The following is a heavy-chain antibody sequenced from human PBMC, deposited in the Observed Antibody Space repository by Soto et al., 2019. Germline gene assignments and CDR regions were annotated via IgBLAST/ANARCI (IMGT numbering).Heavy chain of an antibody. CDR3: AKDPGAGIGFHFDY. Sequence: EVQLLESGGGLVQPGGSLRLSCAASGFTFSSYAMSWVRQAPGKGLEWVSAISGSGSSTYYADSVKGRFTISRDNSKDPPDSPMERPRAGDTAVYYCAKDPGAGIGFHFDYWGQGTLVTVSS. CDR1: GFTFSSYA. D-gene: IGHD2-8*02. CDR2: ISGSGSST. J-gene: IGHJ4*02. V-gene: IGHV3-23*01.